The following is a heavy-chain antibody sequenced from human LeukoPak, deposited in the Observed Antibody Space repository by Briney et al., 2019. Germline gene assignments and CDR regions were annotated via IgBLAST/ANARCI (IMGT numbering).Heavy chain of an antibody. CDR3: AKAADPVNNWFDP. J-gene: IGHJ5*02. CDR2: IIWNSGSI. CDR1: GFTFDDYA. V-gene: IGHV3-9*01. Sequence: PGGSLRLSCAASGFTFDDYAMHCVRQAPGKGLEWVSGIIWNSGSIGYADSVKGRFTISRDNAKNSLYLQMNSLRAEDTALYYCAKAADPVNNWFDPWGQGTLVTVSS.